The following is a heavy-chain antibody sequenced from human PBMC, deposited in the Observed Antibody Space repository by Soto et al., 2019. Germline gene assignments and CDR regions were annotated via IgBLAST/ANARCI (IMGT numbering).Heavy chain of an antibody. V-gene: IGHV3-30*03. CDR3: VTSVSGWNYFDY. CDR2: ISYDGSNK. CDR1: GFTFSSYG. D-gene: IGHD6-19*01. Sequence: QVQLVESGGGVVQPGRSLRLSCAASGFTFSSYGMHWVRQAPGKGLEWVAVISYDGSNKYYADSVKGRFTISRDNSNNTLYLQMNSLRAEDTAVYYCVTSVSGWNYFDYWGQGTLVTVSS. J-gene: IGHJ4*02.